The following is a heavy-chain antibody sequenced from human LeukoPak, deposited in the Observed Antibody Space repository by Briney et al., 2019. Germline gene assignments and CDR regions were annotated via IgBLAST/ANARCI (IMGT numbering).Heavy chain of an antibody. CDR1: GFTFSSYA. D-gene: IGHD6-19*01. J-gene: IGHJ4*02. Sequence: GGSLRLSCAASGFTFSSYAMNWVRQAPGKGLEWVSAISSSGISTYYADSVKGRFTISRDNSKNTLYLQMNSLRAEDTAVYYCARHGVRGWYMGYFDYWGQGTLVTVSS. CDR2: ISSSGIST. V-gene: IGHV3-23*01. CDR3: ARHGVRGWYMGYFDY.